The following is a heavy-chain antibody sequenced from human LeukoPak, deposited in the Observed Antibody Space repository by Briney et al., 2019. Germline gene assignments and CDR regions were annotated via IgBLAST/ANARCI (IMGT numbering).Heavy chain of an antibody. CDR3: AAFIAVAGTVF. V-gene: IGHV4-4*07. D-gene: IGHD6-19*01. Sequence: PSETLSLTCTVSGGSISSYYWRWIRQPAGRGLEWIGRIGTSGSTNYNPSLKSRVTISVDTSKNQFSLRLTSVTAADTAVYYCAAFIAVAGTVFWGQGTLVTVSS. CDR1: GGSISSYY. CDR2: IGTSGST. J-gene: IGHJ4*02.